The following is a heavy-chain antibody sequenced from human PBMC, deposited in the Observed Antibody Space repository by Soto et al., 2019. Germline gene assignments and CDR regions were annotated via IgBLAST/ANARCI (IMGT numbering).Heavy chain of an antibody. Sequence: GGSLRLSCAASGFTFSSYAMSWVRQAPGKGLEWVSAISGSGGSTYYADSVKGRFTISRDNSKNTLYLQMNSLRAEDTAVYYCAKSWSLPVEYQEENWFDPWGQGTLVTVSS. V-gene: IGHV3-23*01. D-gene: IGHD2-2*01. CDR3: AKSWSLPVEYQEENWFDP. J-gene: IGHJ5*02. CDR1: GFTFSSYA. CDR2: ISGSGGST.